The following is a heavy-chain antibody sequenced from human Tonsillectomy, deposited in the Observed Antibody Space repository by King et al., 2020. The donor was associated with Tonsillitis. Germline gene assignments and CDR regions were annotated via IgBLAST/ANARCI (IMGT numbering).Heavy chain of an antibody. V-gene: IGHV3-30*18. CDR1: RFTFSSYG. J-gene: IGHJ4*02. Sequence: VQLVESGGGVVQPGRSLRLSCAASRFTFSSYGMHWVRQAPGKGLEWVAVISYDGSNKHYADSLKGRFTISRDNSKNTLYLQMNNLRAEDTAVYYCAKEKGYSSSGIDYWGQGTLVAVSS. CDR3: AKEKGYSSSGIDY. CDR2: ISYDGSNK. D-gene: IGHD2-2*01.